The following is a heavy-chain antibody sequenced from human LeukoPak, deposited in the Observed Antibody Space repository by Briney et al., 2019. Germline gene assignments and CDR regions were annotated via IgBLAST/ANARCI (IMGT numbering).Heavy chain of an antibody. J-gene: IGHJ4*02. Sequence: PGRSLRLSCAASGFTFSSYAMHWVRQAPGKGLEWVALISYDGSNKYYADSVKGRFTISRDNSKNTLYLQMNSPRAEDTAVYYCARGYCSGGSCYDYWGQGTLVTVSS. CDR2: ISYDGSNK. CDR1: GFTFSSYA. V-gene: IGHV3-30-3*01. CDR3: ARGYCSGGSCYDY. D-gene: IGHD2-15*01.